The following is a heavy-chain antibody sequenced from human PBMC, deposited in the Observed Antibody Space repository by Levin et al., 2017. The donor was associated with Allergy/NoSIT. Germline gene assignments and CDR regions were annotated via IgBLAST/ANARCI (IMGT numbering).Heavy chain of an antibody. CDR3: ARIPSYCASTSCYTGDY. CDR1: GFSLNTKGMC. CDR2: IDWDEDK. Sequence: QTLSLTCTFSGFSLNTKGMCVTWIRQPPGKALEWLARIDWDEDKFYTTSLKTRLTISKDTSKNQVVLTMTNMDPVDTATYYCARIPSYCASTSCYTGDYWGRGALVTVSS. D-gene: IGHD2-2*01. V-gene: IGHV2-70*16. J-gene: IGHJ4*02.